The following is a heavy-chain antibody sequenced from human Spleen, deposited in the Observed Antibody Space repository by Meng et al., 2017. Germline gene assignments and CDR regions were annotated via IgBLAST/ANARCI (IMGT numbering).Heavy chain of an antibody. CDR2: ISSSGSTI. Sequence: GESLMISCAASGSIYSSYEMYWVRQAPGKGLEWVSYISSSGSTIYYADSVKGRFTISRDNAKNSLYLQMNILRAGDTAVYYCARVGESGDYVSICYFDYWGQGTLVTVSS. CDR3: ARVGESGDYVSICYFDY. V-gene: IGHV3-48*03. CDR1: GSIYSSYE. J-gene: IGHJ4*02. D-gene: IGHD4-17*01.